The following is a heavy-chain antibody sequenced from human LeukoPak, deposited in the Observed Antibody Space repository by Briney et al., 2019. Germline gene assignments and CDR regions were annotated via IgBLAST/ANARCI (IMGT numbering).Heavy chain of an antibody. CDR3: AKDLAAGGYYYDMDV. Sequence: GGSLRLSCAASGFTFSTYAMSWVRQAPGKGLEGVSGISGSGGSTYYADSVKGRFTISRDNSKNTLYLQMNSLRAEDTAVYYCAKDLAAGGYYYDMDVWGQGTTVTVSS. D-gene: IGHD3-16*01. CDR2: ISGSGGST. J-gene: IGHJ6*02. CDR1: GFTFSTYA. V-gene: IGHV3-23*01.